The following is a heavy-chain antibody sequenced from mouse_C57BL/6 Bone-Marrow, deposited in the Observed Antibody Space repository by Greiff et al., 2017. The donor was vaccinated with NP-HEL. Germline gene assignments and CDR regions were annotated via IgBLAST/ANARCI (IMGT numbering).Heavy chain of an antibody. CDR1: GYTFTGYW. CDR3: ARYGQAPDY. CDR2: ILPGSGST. D-gene: IGHD1-1*01. Sequence: QVQLQQSGAELMKPGASVKLSCKATGYTFTGYWIEWIGEILPGSGSTNYNEKFKGKATFTADTSSNTAYMQLSSLTTEDSAIYYCARYGQAPDYWGQGTTLTVSS. V-gene: IGHV1-9*01. J-gene: IGHJ2*01.